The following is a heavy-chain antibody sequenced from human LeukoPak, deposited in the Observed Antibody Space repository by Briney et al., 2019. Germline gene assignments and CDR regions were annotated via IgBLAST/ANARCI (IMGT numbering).Heavy chain of an antibody. D-gene: IGHD1-26*01. CDR3: ARSVVGASTLLDY. Sequence: SETLSLTCTVSGGSISSYYWSWIRQSPGKGLEWIGYIYYSGSTNYNPSLKSRVTISVDTSKNQFSLKVSSVTAADTAVYYCARSVVGASTLLDYWGQGTLVTVSS. CDR2: IYYSGST. CDR1: GGSISSYY. J-gene: IGHJ4*02. V-gene: IGHV4-59*08.